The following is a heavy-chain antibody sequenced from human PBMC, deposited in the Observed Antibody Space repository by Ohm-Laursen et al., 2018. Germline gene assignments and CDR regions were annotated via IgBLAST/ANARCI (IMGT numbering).Heavy chain of an antibody. V-gene: IGHV4-34*01. CDR3: ARVRVYYYDSSGYYYFDY. J-gene: IGHJ4*02. Sequence: PGTLSLTCAVYGGSFSGYYWSWIRQPPGKGLEWIGEINHSGSTNYNPSLKSRVTISVDTSKNQFSPKLSSVTAADTAVYYCARVRVYYYDSSGYYYFDYWGQGTLVTVSS. CDR2: INHSGST. CDR1: GGSFSGYY. D-gene: IGHD3-22*01.